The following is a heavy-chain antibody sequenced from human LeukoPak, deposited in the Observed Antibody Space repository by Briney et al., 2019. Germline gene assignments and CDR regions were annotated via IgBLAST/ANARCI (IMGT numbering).Heavy chain of an antibody. CDR2: ISWNSGGI. J-gene: IGHJ6*02. D-gene: IGHD2-2*02. CDR1: GFTFDDYA. CDR3: AKAQNEVPAAIVYGMDV. V-gene: IGHV3-9*01. Sequence: GRSLRLSCAASGFTFDDYAMHWVRQAPGKGLEWVSGISWNSGGIGYADSVKGRFTISRDNAKNSLYLQMNSLRAEDTALYYCAKAQNEVPAAIVYGMDVWGQGTTVTVSS.